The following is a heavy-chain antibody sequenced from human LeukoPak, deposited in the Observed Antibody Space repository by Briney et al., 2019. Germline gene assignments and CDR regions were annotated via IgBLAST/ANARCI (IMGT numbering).Heavy chain of an antibody. D-gene: IGHD3-10*01. CDR3: ARDRGSGSYYGYYYYYGMDV. V-gene: IGHV3-21*01. CDR2: ISSSSSYI. J-gene: IGHJ6*02. Sequence: GGSLRLSCAASGFTFSSYSMNWVRQAPGKGLEWVSPISSSSSYIYYADSVKGRFTISRDNAKNSLYLQMNSLRAEDTAVYYCARDRGSGSYYGYYYYYGMDVGGQGTTVTVSS. CDR1: GFTFSSYS.